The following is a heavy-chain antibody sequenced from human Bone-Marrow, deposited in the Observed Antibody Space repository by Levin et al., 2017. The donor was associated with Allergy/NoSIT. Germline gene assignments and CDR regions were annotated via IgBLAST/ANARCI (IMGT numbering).Heavy chain of an antibody. J-gene: IGHJ4*02. CDR3: ARVPRMRAAGPPDY. D-gene: IGHD6-13*01. V-gene: IGHV1-18*01. Sequence: ASVKVSCKASGYTFTSYGISWVRQAPGQGLEWMGWISAYNGNTNYAQKLQGRVTMTTDTSTSTAYMELRSLRSDDTAVYYCARVPRMRAAGPPDYWGQGTLVTVSS. CDR1: GYTFTSYG. CDR2: ISAYNGNT.